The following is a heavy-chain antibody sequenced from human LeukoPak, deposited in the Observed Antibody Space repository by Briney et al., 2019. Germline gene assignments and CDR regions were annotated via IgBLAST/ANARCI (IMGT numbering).Heavy chain of an antibody. CDR3: AELGITMIGGV. CDR2: IYSGGST. V-gene: IGHV3-53*01. D-gene: IGHD3-10*02. CDR1: GFTFSSYE. Sequence: GGSLRLSCAASGFTFSSYEMNWVRQAPGKGLEWVSVIYSGGSTYYADSVKGRFTISRDNSKNTLYLQMNSLRAEDTAVYYCAELGITMIGGVWGKGTTVTISS. J-gene: IGHJ6*04.